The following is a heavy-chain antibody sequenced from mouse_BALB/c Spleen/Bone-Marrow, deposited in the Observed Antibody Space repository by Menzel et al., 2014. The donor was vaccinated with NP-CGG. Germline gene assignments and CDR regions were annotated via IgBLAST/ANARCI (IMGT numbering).Heavy chain of an antibody. Sequence: QVQLQQPGAELVRPGASVKLSCKASGYTFTSYWINWVKQRPGQGLEWIGNIYPSDSYTNYNQKFKDKATLTVDKSSSTAYMQLSSPTSEDSAVYYCTRYDYDWFAYWGQGTLVTASA. J-gene: IGHJ3*01. D-gene: IGHD2-4*01. CDR1: GYTFTSYW. V-gene: IGHV1-69*02. CDR2: IYPSDSYT. CDR3: TRYDYDWFAY.